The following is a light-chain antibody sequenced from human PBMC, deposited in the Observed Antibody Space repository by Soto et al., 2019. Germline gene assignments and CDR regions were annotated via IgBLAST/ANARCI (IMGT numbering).Light chain of an antibody. V-gene: IGLV2-8*01. J-gene: IGLJ1*01. CDR1: KNDIGVYDF. CDR3: KSYAGSNTYV. Sequence: QSALTQPASAYGCPGQSVTISCTGTKNDIGVYDFVSWYQHHPGKAPRLIIYEVVQRPSGVPDRFSGSKSGNTASLTVPGLQAADEADYFCKSYAGSNTYVFGSGTKVTVL. CDR2: EVV.